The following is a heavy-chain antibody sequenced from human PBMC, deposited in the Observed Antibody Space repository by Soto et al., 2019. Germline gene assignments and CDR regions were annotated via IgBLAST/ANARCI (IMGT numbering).Heavy chain of an antibody. Sequence: PGGSLRLSCAASGFTFSSYAMSWVRQAPGKXLEWVSAISGSGGSTYYADSVKGRFTISRDNSKNTLYLQMNSLRAEDTAVYYCATSGDYDILTGAQKPDYWGQGTLVTVS. J-gene: IGHJ4*02. CDR2: ISGSGGST. D-gene: IGHD3-9*01. CDR1: GFTFSSYA. CDR3: ATSGDYDILTGAQKPDY. V-gene: IGHV3-23*01.